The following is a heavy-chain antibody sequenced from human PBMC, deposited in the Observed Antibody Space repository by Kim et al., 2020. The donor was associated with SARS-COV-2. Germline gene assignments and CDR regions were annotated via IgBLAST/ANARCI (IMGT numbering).Heavy chain of an antibody. J-gene: IGHJ4*02. Sequence: GGSLRLSCAASGFTFSSYGLHWLRQAPGKGLEWVAVISKDGTKEYYAESVKGRFKISRDNSKNTVYLQMNSLRGEDTAMYYCAKETYDFWSGDYTAGGFDYWGQGPLVTVPP. CDR2: ISKDGTKE. CDR3: AKETYDFWSGDYTAGGFDY. D-gene: IGHD3-3*01. V-gene: IGHV3-30*18. CDR1: GFTFSSYG.